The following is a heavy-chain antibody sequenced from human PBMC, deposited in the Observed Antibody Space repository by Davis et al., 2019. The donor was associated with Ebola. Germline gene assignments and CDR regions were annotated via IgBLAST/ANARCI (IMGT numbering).Heavy chain of an antibody. Sequence: GESLKISCAASGFTFSNFHIHWVRQTPGKGLVWVARIDPAGTGTNYADSVKGRFTISRDNAKNTLALQMNSLRVEETAVYYCVRDSGYYSHDYWGHGTLVTVSS. CDR2: IDPAGTGT. D-gene: IGHD5-12*01. CDR3: VRDSGYYSHDY. CDR1: GFTFSNFH. J-gene: IGHJ4*01. V-gene: IGHV3-74*01.